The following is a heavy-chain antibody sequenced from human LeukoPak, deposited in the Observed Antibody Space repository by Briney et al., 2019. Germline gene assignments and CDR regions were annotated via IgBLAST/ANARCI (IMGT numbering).Heavy chain of an antibody. D-gene: IGHD6-13*01. Sequence: ASVKVSCKVSGYTLTELSMHCVRQAPGKGLEGMGGFDPEDGETIYAQKFQGRVTMTADTSTDTAYMELSSLRSEDTAVYYCRIAAAGNIDYWGQGTLVTVSS. V-gene: IGHV1-24*01. CDR2: FDPEDGET. CDR1: GYTLTELS. J-gene: IGHJ4*02. CDR3: RIAAAGNIDY.